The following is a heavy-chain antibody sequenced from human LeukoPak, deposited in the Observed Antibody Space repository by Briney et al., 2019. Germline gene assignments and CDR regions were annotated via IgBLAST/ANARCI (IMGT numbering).Heavy chain of an antibody. V-gene: IGHV4-39*07. J-gene: IGHJ4*02. Sequence: SETLSLTCTVSGGSISSSSYYCGWIRQPPGKRLEWIGNINYSRNPYYNPSLKSRVTISLDKSENQFSLKLSSVTAADTAVYYCASSSIAAHFDYWGQGTLVTVSS. CDR3: ASSSIAAHFDY. D-gene: IGHD6-6*01. CDR1: GGSISSSSYY. CDR2: INYSRNP.